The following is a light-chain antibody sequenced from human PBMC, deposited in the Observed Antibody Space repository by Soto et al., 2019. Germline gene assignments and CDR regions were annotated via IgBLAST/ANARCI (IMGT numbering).Light chain of an antibody. V-gene: IGLV1-51*01. CDR1: RSNIGDNY. CDR2: DNE. CDR3: GTWDTSMSAYV. J-gene: IGLJ1*01. Sequence: QSVLTQPPSVSAASGQKVTISCSGSRSNIGDNYVSWYQLLPRTSPKLLISDNERRPSGIPDRFYGSKSGTTATLAIAGLQTADEAEYYCGTWDTSMSAYVFAAGTKVTVL.